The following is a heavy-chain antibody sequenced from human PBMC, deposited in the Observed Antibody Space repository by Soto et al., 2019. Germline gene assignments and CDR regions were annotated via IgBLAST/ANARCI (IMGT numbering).Heavy chain of an antibody. CDR2: ISYDGSNK. CDR3: AKDLWQPTQNNWFDP. D-gene: IGHD6-13*01. J-gene: IGHJ5*02. Sequence: PGGSLRLSCAASGLTFSSYGMHWVRQAPGKGLEWVAVISYDGSNKYYADSVKGRFTISRDNSKNTLYLQMNSLRAEDTAVYYCAKDLWQPTQNNWFDPWGQGTLVTVSS. CDR1: GLTFSSYG. V-gene: IGHV3-30*18.